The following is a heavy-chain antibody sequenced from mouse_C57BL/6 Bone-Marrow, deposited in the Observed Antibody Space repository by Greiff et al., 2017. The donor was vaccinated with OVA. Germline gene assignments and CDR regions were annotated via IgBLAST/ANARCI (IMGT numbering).Heavy chain of an antibody. V-gene: IGHV1-15*01. CDR3: TREGGYYYGSSYWYFDV. CDR1: GYTFTDYE. D-gene: IGHD1-1*01. J-gene: IGHJ1*03. Sequence: VKLMESGAELVRPGASVTLSCKASGYTFTDYEMHWVKQTPVHGLEWIGAIDPETGGTAYNQKFKGKAILTADKSSSTAYMELRSLTSEDSAVYYCTREGGYYYGSSYWYFDVWGTGTTVTVSS. CDR2: IDPETGGT.